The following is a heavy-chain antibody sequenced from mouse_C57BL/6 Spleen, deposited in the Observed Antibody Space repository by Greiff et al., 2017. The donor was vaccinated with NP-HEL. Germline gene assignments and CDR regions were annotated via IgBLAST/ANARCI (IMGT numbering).Heavy chain of an antibody. CDR1: GYSITSGYY. D-gene: IGHD2-4*01. Sequence: EVQLQESGPGLVKPSQSLSLTCSVTGYSITSGYYWNWIRQFPGNKLEWMGYISYDGSNNYNPSLKNRISITRDTSKNQFFLKLNSVTTEDTATYYCARDHDYDGYYAMDYWGQGTSVTVSS. J-gene: IGHJ4*01. V-gene: IGHV3-6*01. CDR3: ARDHDYDGYYAMDY. CDR2: ISYDGSN.